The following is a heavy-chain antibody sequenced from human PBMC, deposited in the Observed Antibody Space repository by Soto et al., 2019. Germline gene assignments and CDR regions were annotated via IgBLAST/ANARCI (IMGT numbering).Heavy chain of an antibody. CDR2: ISVGGDIT. D-gene: IGHD2-15*01. J-gene: IGHJ4*02. V-gene: IGHV3-23*01. CDR3: AKGIVAAAANRPSDY. CDR1: GFTFSNYA. Sequence: GGSLRLSCAGSGFTFSNYAMSWVRQIPGKGLEWVSIISVGGDITYYADSVKGRFTISRDNSKNTVYLQMNSLRGDDTALYYCAKGIVAAAANRPSDYWGQGTQVTVSS.